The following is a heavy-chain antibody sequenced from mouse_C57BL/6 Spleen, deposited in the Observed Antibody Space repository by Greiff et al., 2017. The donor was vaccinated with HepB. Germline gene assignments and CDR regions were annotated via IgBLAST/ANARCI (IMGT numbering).Heavy chain of an antibody. Sequence: VQLKESGPGMVKPSQSLSLTCTVTGYSITSGYDWHWIRHFPGNKLEWMGYISYSGSTNYNPSLKSRISITHDTSKNHFFLKLNSVTTEDTATYYCARGGDGNYAMDYWGQGTSVTVSS. CDR2: ISYSGST. D-gene: IGHD2-1*01. CDR3: ARGGDGNYAMDY. J-gene: IGHJ4*01. CDR1: GYSITSGYD. V-gene: IGHV3-1*01.